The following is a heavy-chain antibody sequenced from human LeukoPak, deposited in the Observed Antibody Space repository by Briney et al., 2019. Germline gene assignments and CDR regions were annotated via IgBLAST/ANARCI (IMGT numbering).Heavy chain of an antibody. Sequence: GGSLRLFCAASGFTFEDYAMLWVRHAPGKGLVWVSGNSWNSGSIGYADSVKGRFTMSRDNAKNSLYLQMNSMRAEDTALYYCAKDSGPYCTNGVCYIGYFDLWGRGTLVTVSS. CDR3: AKDSGPYCTNGVCYIGYFDL. V-gene: IGHV3-9*01. CDR1: GFTFEDYA. CDR2: NSWNSGSI. J-gene: IGHJ2*01. D-gene: IGHD2-8*01.